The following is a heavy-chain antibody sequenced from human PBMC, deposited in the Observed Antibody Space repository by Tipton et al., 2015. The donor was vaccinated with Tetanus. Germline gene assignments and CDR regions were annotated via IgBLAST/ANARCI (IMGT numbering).Heavy chain of an antibody. V-gene: IGHV1-2*02. Sequence: VQLVQSGAEVKKPGASVRVSCKASGYPLTGHYMHWVRQAPGQGLEWMGWINPNTGGTKFSQKFQGRLTITGDTSIYTAYMELSSLTSDDTAVYYCARLSSDYYYFDYWGQGTLVTVSS. D-gene: IGHD6-19*01. J-gene: IGHJ4*02. CDR1: GYPLTGHY. CDR3: ARLSSDYYYFDY. CDR2: INPNTGGT.